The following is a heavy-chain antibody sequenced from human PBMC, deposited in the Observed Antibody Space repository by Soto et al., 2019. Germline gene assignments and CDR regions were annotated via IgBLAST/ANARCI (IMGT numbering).Heavy chain of an antibody. Sequence: EVQLVESGGGLVKPGGSLRLSCAASGFTFSSYSMNWVRQAPGKGLEWVSSISSSSSYIYYADSVKGRFTISRDNAQNSLYLQMNSLRAEDTAVCYCARTSSSSSHYFDYWGQGTLVTVSS. D-gene: IGHD6-6*01. CDR3: ARTSSSSSHYFDY. CDR1: GFTFSSYS. CDR2: ISSSSSYI. V-gene: IGHV3-21*01. J-gene: IGHJ4*02.